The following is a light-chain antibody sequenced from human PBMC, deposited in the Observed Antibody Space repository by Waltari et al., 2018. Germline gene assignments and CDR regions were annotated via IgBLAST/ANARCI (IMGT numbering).Light chain of an antibody. CDR3: QQSYSTVLT. CDR2: AAS. Sequence: DIQMTQSPSSLSASVGDRVTITCRASQSISSYLNWYQQKPGKAPKRLIYAASSLQSWVPSRFSGSGSGTDFTLTISSLQPEDFATYYCQQSYSTVLTFGGGTKVEIK. V-gene: IGKV1-39*01. J-gene: IGKJ4*01. CDR1: QSISSY.